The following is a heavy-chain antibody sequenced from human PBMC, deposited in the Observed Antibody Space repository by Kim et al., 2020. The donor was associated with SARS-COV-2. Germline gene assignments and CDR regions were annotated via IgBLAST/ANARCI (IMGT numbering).Heavy chain of an antibody. D-gene: IGHD3-22*01. J-gene: IGHJ6*02. CDR2: IYPGDSDT. CDR3: ARSNNYYDSSGYLGTQDLHYYYYDMDV. V-gene: IGHV5-51*01. CDR1: GYSFTTYW. Sequence: GESLKISCKGSGYSFTTYWIGWVRQMPGKGLEWMGIIYPGDSDTRYSPSFQGQVTISADKSISTAYLQWSSLKASDTAMYYCARSNNYYDSSGYLGTQDLHYYYYDMDVWGQGTTVTVSS.